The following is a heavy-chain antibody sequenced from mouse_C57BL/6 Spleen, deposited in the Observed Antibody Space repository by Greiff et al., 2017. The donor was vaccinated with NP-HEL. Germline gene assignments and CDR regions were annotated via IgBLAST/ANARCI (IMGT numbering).Heavy chain of an antibody. D-gene: IGHD1-1*01. CDR3: ARSTSSSFDV. CDR2: IDPSDSYT. Sequence: VQLQQPGAELVKPGASVKLSCKASGYTFTSYWMQWVKQRPGQGLEWIGEIDPSDSYTNYNQKFKGKATLTVDTSSSTAYMQLSSLTSEDSAVYYCARSTSSSFDVWGTGTTVTVSS. J-gene: IGHJ1*03. CDR1: GYTFTSYW. V-gene: IGHV1-50*01.